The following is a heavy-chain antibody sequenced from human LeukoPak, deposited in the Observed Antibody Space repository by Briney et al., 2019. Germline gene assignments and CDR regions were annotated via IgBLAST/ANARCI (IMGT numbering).Heavy chain of an antibody. Sequence: PSETLSLTCTVSGDSISSSSYYWVWIRQPPGKGLEWIGSIYYSGSTYYNPSLKSRVTISVDTSKNQFSLKLSSVTAADTAVYYCARDRQQLVRGDFFDYWGQGTLVAVSS. D-gene: IGHD6-13*01. CDR1: GDSISSSSYY. J-gene: IGHJ4*02. CDR3: ARDRQQLVRGDFFDY. CDR2: IYYSGST. V-gene: IGHV4-39*07.